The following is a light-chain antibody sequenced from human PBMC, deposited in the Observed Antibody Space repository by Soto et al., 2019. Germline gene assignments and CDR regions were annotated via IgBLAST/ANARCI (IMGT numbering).Light chain of an antibody. J-gene: IGKJ3*01. Sequence: DIVLRQSPGTLSLSPGERATLSCRASQSVSSKYLAWYQQKPGQPPRVLIYGTSIRATGIPERFSGGGSGTDFTLTITRLESEDFAVYYCQQYGSSLFTFGPGTKVDFK. CDR3: QQYGSSLFT. CDR1: QSVSSKY. V-gene: IGKV3-20*01. CDR2: GTS.